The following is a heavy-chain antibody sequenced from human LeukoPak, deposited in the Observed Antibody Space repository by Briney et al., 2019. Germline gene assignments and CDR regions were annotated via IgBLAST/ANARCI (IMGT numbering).Heavy chain of an antibody. CDR2: INPNSGGT. CDR3: ARDRFYDILTGYNWFDP. V-gene: IGHV1-2*02. J-gene: IGHJ5*02. CDR1: GYTFTGYY. Sequence: ASVKVSCEASGYTFTGYYMHWLRQAPGQGLEWMGWINPNSGGTNYAQKFQGRVTMTRDTSISTAYMELSRLRSDDTAVYYCARDRFYDILTGYNWFDPWGQGTLVTVSS. D-gene: IGHD3-9*01.